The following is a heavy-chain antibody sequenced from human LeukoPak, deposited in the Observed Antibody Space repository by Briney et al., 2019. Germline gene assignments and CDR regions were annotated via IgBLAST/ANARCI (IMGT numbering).Heavy chain of an antibody. J-gene: IGHJ2*01. CDR2: ISSGDNT. CDR3: ARDWYFDL. CDR1: GFTFSSYA. Sequence: PGGSLRLPCAASGFTFSSYAMSWVRQAPGKGLEWVSAISSGDNTYYTDSVKGRFTISRDNSKSTLYLQMNSLRGEDTATYYCARDWYFDLWGRGTLVTVSS. V-gene: IGHV3-23*01.